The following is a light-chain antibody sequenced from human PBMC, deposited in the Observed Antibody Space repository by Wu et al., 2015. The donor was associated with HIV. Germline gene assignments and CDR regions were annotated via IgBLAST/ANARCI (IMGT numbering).Light chain of an antibody. Sequence: EIVLTQSPATLSLSPGERATLSRRASQSVSSYLAWYQQKPGQAPRLLIYDASNRATGIPARFSGSGSGTDFTLTINSLEPEDFAVYYCQQLSNWPRYSFGQGTKLEIK. CDR2: DAS. CDR1: QSVSSY. J-gene: IGKJ2*03. V-gene: IGKV3-11*01. CDR3: QQLSNWPRYS.